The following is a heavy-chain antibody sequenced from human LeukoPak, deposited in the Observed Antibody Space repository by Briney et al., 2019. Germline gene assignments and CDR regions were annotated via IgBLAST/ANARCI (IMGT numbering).Heavy chain of an antibody. V-gene: IGHV4-4*07. J-gene: IGHJ2*01. CDR3: ARHTDTAVVYWYFDL. CDR2: IYTSGST. D-gene: IGHD5-18*01. CDR1: GGSISSYY. Sequence: SETLSLTYTVSGGSISSYYWSWIRQPAGKGLEWIGRIYTSGSTNYNPSLKSRVTMSVDTSKNQFSLKLSSVTAADTAVYYCARHTDTAVVYWYFDLWGRGTLVTVSS.